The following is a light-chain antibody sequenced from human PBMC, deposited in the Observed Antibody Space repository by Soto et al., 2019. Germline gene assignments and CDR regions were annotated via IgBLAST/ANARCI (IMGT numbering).Light chain of an antibody. CDR3: QSYDNSLSAWV. V-gene: IGLV1-40*01. Sequence: QAVVTQSPSVSGAPGQRVTISCTGSSSNIGARYDVHWYQQLPGTAPKLLIYDNTNRPSGVPDRFSGSKSGTSASLAITGLQAEVEADYYCQSYDNSLSAWVFGGGTKLTVL. CDR1: SSNIGARYD. J-gene: IGLJ3*02. CDR2: DNT.